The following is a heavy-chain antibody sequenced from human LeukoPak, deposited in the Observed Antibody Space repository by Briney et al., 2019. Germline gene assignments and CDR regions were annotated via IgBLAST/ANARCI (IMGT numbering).Heavy chain of an antibody. CDR3: ARGFSGYDGAFDI. D-gene: IGHD5-12*01. J-gene: IGHJ3*02. CDR1: GGSISSYY. Sequence: SETLSLTCTVSGGSISSYYWSWIRQPPGKGLEWIGYTYYSGSTNYNPSLKSRVTISVDTSKSQFSLKLSSVTAADTAVYYCARGFSGYDGAFDIWGQGTMVTVSS. V-gene: IGHV4-59*01. CDR2: TYYSGST.